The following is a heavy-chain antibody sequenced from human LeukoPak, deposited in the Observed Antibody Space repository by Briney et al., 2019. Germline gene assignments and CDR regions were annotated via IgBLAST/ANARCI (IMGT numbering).Heavy chain of an antibody. CDR3: ARAAIYCSGGSCYSRPRNYFDY. CDR2: INHSGST. V-gene: IGHV4-34*01. D-gene: IGHD2-15*01. CDR1: GFTFTYAW. J-gene: IGHJ4*02. Sequence: PGGSLRLSCAASGFTFTYAWMSWIRQPPGKGLEWIGEINHSGSTNYNPSLKSRVTISVDTSKNQFSLKLSSVTAADTAVYYCARAAIYCSGGSCYSRPRNYFDYWGQGTLVAVSS.